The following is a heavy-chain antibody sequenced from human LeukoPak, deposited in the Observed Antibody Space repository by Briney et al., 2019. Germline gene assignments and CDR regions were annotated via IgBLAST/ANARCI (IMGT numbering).Heavy chain of an antibody. D-gene: IGHD2-15*01. CDR3: ARARGTGGSCYSCGWFDP. CDR2: IYYSGST. CDR1: GGSISSSSYY. Sequence: SETLSLTCTVSGGSISSSSYYWGWIRQPPGKGLEWIGSIYYSGSTYYNPSLKSRVTISVDTSKNQFSLKLSSVTAADTAVYYCARARGTGGSCYSCGWFDPWGQGTLVTVSS. V-gene: IGHV4-39*07. J-gene: IGHJ5*02.